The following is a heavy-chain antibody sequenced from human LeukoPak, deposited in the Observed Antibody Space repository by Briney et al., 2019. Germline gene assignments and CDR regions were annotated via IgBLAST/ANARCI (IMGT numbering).Heavy chain of an antibody. V-gene: IGHV4-59*12. D-gene: IGHD3-22*01. J-gene: IGHJ4*02. CDR1: GGSISSYY. CDR3: ARGGSSGYLYFDY. CDR2: IYYSGST. Sequence: PSETLSLTCTVSGGSISSYYWSWIRQPPGKGLEWVGYIYYSGSTNYNPSLKSRVTISVDTSKNQFSLKLSSVTAADTAVYYCARGGSSGYLYFDYWGQGTLVTVSS.